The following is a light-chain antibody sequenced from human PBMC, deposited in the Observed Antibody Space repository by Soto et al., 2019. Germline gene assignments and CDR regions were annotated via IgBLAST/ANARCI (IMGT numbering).Light chain of an antibody. Sequence: EIVLTQSPGTLYLSPGEIATLSCRASQSVSSHLAWYQQKPGQAPRLLIYDASNRATGIPARFSGSGSGTDFTLTISSLAPEDFAVYHCVQRTTWPWTCGQGSKVEIK. CDR1: QSVSSH. CDR2: DAS. J-gene: IGKJ1*01. CDR3: VQRTTWPWT. V-gene: IGKV3-11*01.